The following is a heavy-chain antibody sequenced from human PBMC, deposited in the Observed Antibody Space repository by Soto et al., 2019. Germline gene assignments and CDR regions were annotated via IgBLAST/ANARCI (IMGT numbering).Heavy chain of an antibody. CDR3: EKSPKLYCSSPYCYKFYFDF. CDR2: ISYDGSDK. Sequence: GGSLRLSCAASGFTFNTYGMHWVRQAPGKGLEWVAFISYDGSDKYYADSVKGRFIISRDNFKNTLYLQMTSLRGEDTAIYYFEKSPKLYCSSPYCYKFYFDFWGQGALVTVSS. CDR1: GFTFNTYG. D-gene: IGHD2-2*02. J-gene: IGHJ4*02. V-gene: IGHV3-30*18.